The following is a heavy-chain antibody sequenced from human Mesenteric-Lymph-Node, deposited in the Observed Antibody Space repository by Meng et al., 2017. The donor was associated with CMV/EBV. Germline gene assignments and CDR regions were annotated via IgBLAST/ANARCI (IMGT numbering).Heavy chain of an antibody. CDR1: GYTFNTYD. D-gene: IGHD2-2*01. J-gene: IGHJ4*02. CDR2: IIPILGIA. Sequence: SVKVSCKASGYTFNTYDINWVRQASGQGLEWMGGIIPILGIANYAQKFQGRVTITADKSTSTAYMELSSLRSEDTAVYYCAKDPLIPAAYIPRPFDYWGQGTLVTVSS. V-gene: IGHV1-69*10. CDR3: AKDPLIPAAYIPRPFDY.